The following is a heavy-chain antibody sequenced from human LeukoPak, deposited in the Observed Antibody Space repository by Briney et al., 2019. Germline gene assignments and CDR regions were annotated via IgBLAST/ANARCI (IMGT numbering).Heavy chain of an antibody. Sequence: EPGGSLRLSCAGSGFTFSSYSLNWVRQAPGKGLEWVSSISSSGRYIYYPDSLQGRFTVSRDNAKNLVYLQMNNLRAEDTAMYFCATDVSSSIGCYSYWGQGTLVTVSS. CDR2: ISSSGRYI. D-gene: IGHD2-2*01. CDR1: GFTFSSYS. J-gene: IGHJ4*02. CDR3: ATDVSSSIGCYSY. V-gene: IGHV3-21*01.